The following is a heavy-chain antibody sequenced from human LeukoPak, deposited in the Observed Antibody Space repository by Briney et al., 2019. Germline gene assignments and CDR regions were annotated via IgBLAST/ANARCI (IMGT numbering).Heavy chain of an antibody. D-gene: IGHD3-10*01. CDR2: IYYSGST. CDR1: GDSISSYY. J-gene: IGHJ4*02. CDR3: ARDPSFGRYDY. V-gene: IGHV4-59*12. Sequence: PSETLSLTCTVPGDSISSYYWGWIRQPPGRVLEWIGYIYYSGSTNYNPSLKSRVTISVDTSKSQSSLKLSCVTAADTAVYYCARDPSFGRYDYWGQGTLVTVSS.